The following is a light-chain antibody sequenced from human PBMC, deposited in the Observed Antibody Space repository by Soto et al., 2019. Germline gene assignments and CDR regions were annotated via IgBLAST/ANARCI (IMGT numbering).Light chain of an antibody. J-gene: IGKJ4*01. CDR3: QQLNSYPLT. Sequence: IQLTQSPSSLSASVGDRVTITCLASPGISCDLAWYQQKPGKAPKLLIYAASTLQSGVPSRFSGSGSGTDFTLTIRSLQPEDFATYYYQQLNSYPLTFGRGTKVEIK. V-gene: IGKV1-9*01. CDR2: AAS. CDR1: PGISCD.